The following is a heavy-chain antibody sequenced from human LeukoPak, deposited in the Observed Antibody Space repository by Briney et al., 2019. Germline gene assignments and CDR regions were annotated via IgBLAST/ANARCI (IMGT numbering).Heavy chain of an antibody. J-gene: IGHJ5*02. V-gene: IGHV3-21*01. CDR3: ARDHYGSGSAKFDP. Sequence: PGGSLRLSCAASGFTFSSYSMKWVRQAPGKGLEWVSSISSSSSYIYYADPVKGRFTISRDNAKNSLYLQMNSLRAEDTAVYYCARDHYGSGSAKFDPWGQGTLVTVSS. D-gene: IGHD3-10*01. CDR1: GFTFSSYS. CDR2: ISSSSSYI.